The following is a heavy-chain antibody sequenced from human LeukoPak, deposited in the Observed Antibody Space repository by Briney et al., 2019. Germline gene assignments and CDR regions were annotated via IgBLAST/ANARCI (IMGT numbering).Heavy chain of an antibody. CDR3: AKDQRIAVLPIDM. Sequence: GGSLRLSCAASGFTFSSYAMTWVRQAPGKGLEWVSGISGGGGTTYYAESVKGRFTISRDNSKNTLYLQMNSLRAKDMAVYYCAKDQRIAVLPIDMWGQGTMVTVSS. V-gene: IGHV3-23*01. J-gene: IGHJ3*02. CDR2: ISGGGGTT. CDR1: GFTFSSYA. D-gene: IGHD6-13*01.